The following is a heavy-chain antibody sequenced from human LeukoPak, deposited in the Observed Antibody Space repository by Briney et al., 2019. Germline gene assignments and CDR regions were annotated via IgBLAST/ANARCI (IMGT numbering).Heavy chain of an antibody. Sequence: PSETLSLTCTVSGGSISSSSYYWGWIRQPPGKGLEWIGSIYYGGSTYYSPSLKSRVTISVDTSKNQFSLKLSSVTAADTAVYYCARDPSSPSSGHDYWGQGTLVTVSS. CDR1: GGSISSSSYY. J-gene: IGHJ4*02. CDR3: ARDPSSPSSGHDY. D-gene: IGHD3-22*01. CDR2: IYYGGST. V-gene: IGHV4-39*07.